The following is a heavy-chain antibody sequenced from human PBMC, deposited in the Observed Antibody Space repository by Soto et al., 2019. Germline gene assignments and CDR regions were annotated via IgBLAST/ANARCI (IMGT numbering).Heavy chain of an antibody. CDR1: GGSISSGDYY. Sequence: SETLSLTCTVSGGSISSGDYYWSWIRQPPGKGLEWIGYIYYSGSTYYNPSLKSRVTISVDTSKNQFSLKLSSVTAADTAVYYCARDRSGRSGSYYIPYNWFDTWGQGTLVTVSS. D-gene: IGHD3-10*01. CDR3: ARDRSGRSGSYYIPYNWFDT. J-gene: IGHJ5*02. V-gene: IGHV4-30-4*01. CDR2: IYYSGST.